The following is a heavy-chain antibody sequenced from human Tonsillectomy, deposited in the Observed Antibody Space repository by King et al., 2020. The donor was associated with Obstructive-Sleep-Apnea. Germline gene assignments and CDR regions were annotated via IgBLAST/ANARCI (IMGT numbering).Heavy chain of an antibody. J-gene: IGHJ6*02. V-gene: IGHV3-74*02. CDR3: ALLPVGVERHVYYYHGVDV. D-gene: IGHD1-1*01. CDR1: GFTFSNYW. Sequence: VQLVESGGGLVQPGGSLRLSCAASGFTFSNYWMHWVRQAPGKGLVWVSRINNDGSRTNYADSVKGRFTISRDNAKNTLYLQMNSLRADDTAIYVCALLPVGVERHVYYYHGVDVWGQGTTVTVSS. CDR2: INNDGSRT.